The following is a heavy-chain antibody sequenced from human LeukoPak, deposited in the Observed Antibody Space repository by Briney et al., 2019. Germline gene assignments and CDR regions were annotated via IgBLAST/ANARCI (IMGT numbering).Heavy chain of an antibody. CDR3: ASSMVRGVSSGSNAFDI. CDR1: GFTFSSYS. D-gene: IGHD3-10*01. CDR2: ISSSSSYI. V-gene: IGHV3-21*01. Sequence: PGGSLRLSCAASGFTFSSYSMNWVRQAPGKGLEWVSSISSSSSYIYYADSVKGRFTISRDNAKNSLYLQMNSLRAEDTAVYYCASSMVRGVSSGSNAFDIWGQGTMVTVSS. J-gene: IGHJ3*02.